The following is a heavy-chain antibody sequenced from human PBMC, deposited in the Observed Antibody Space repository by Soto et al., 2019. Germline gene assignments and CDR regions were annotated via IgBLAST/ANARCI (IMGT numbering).Heavy chain of an antibody. D-gene: IGHD2-15*01. CDR1: GYSFISYW. CDR3: ARTTHYYYYGMDV. CDR2: IYPGDSDT. V-gene: IGHV5-51*01. Sequence: GESLKISCKASGYSFISYWIGWVRQTPGKGLEWMGIIYPGDSDTRYGPSFQGQVTMSADKFSNTAYLHWGGLKASDTAIYYCARTTHYYYYGMDVWGQGTTVTVSS. J-gene: IGHJ6*02.